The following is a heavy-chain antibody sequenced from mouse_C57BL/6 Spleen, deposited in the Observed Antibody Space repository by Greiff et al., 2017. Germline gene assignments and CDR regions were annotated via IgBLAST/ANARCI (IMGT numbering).Heavy chain of an antibody. J-gene: IGHJ4*01. V-gene: IGHV5-4*01. CDR2: ISDGGSYN. Sequence: EVQVVESGGGLVKPGGSLKLSCAASGFTFSSYAMSWVRQTPEKRLEWVATISDGGSYNYYPDNVKGRFTISRDNAKTNLYQQMSHLKAEDTAMYYAGTGPYSNSYALDVWGQGTSVTVSS. D-gene: IGHD2-5*01. CDR1: GFTFSSYA. CDR3: GTGPYSNSYALDV.